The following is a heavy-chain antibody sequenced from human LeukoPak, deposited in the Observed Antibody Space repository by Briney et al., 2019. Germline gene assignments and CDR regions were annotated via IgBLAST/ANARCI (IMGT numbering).Heavy chain of an antibody. CDR1: GFIFSSYA. CDR2: ISYDGTNT. CDR3: ARAFYGDYVSAFDI. Sequence: GRSLRLSCAASGFIFSSYAMHWVRQAPGKGLEWVAVISYDGTNTDYADSVKGRFTISRDNAKNSLYLQMNSLRAEDTALYHCARAFYGDYVSAFDIWGQGTMVTVSS. V-gene: IGHV3-30-3*01. J-gene: IGHJ3*02. D-gene: IGHD4-17*01.